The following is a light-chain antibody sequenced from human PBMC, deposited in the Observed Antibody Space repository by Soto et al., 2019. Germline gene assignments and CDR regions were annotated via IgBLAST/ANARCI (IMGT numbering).Light chain of an antibody. CDR3: QHYNSYSEA. Sequence: DIPMTQSPSTLSASVGDRITITCRASQSISSWLAWYQQKPGKAPKLLIYKASSLEGGVPSRFSGSGSGTEFTLTISSLQPDDYATYYCQHYNSYSEAFGQGTKVDIK. CDR2: KAS. CDR1: QSISSW. V-gene: IGKV1-5*03. J-gene: IGKJ1*01.